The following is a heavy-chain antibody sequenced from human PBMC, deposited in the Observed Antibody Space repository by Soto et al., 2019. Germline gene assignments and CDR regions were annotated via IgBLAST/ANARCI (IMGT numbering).Heavy chain of an antibody. V-gene: IGHV1-18*01. D-gene: IGHD1-1*01. CDR2: ISAYNGNT. CDR3: AREEHMTSCSPGLEF. Sequence: QGLEWMGWISAYNGNTNYAQKLQGRVTMTTDTSTSTAYMELRSLRSDDTAVFFFAREEHMTSCSPGLEFWGNGTLVTV. J-gene: IGHJ1*01.